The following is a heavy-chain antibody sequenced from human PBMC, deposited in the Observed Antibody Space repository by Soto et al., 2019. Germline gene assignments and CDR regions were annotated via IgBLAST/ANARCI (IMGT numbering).Heavy chain of an antibody. CDR3: AKDLQAYGDYDYYCYGLDV. V-gene: IGHV3-30*18. CDR1: GFTFSTFG. D-gene: IGHD4-17*01. Sequence: ELVESGLGVVPHAASLRLSCAASGFTFSTFGMHWVRQTPGKGLEWVAVISYDGNNKVYADSVKGRFTISRANFKNTVDLVMNNLKVDETAVYYCAKDLQAYGDYDYYCYGLDVWGQGATVSVSS. J-gene: IGHJ6*02. CDR2: ISYDGNNK.